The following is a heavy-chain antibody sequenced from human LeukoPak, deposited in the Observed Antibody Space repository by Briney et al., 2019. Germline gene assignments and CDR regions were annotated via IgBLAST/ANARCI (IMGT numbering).Heavy chain of an antibody. Sequence: PSETLSLTCTVSGGSISSYYWSWIRQPPGKGLEWIGYIYYSGSTNYNPSLKSRVTISVDKSKNQFSLKLSSVTAADTAVYYCATYSGYAPGAFDYWGQGTLVTVSS. CDR1: GGSISSYY. J-gene: IGHJ4*02. CDR2: IYYSGST. CDR3: ATYSGYAPGAFDY. V-gene: IGHV4-59*12. D-gene: IGHD5-12*01.